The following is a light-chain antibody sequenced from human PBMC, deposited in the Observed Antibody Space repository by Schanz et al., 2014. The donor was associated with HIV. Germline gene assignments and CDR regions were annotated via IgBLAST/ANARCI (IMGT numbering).Light chain of an antibody. Sequence: QSVLTQPPSASGSPGQSVTISCTGTSSDVGGYNYVSWYQQHPGKAPKPMIYEVSKRPSAVPDRFSGSRSGNTASLTVSGLQAEDEADYYCCSFAVNSTWIFGGGTKLTVL. CDR3: CSFAVNSTWI. CDR1: SSDVGGYNY. CDR2: EVS. V-gene: IGLV2-8*01. J-gene: IGLJ2*01.